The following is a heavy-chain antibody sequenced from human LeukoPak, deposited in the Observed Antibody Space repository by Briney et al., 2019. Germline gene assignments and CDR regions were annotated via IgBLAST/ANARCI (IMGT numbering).Heavy chain of an antibody. V-gene: IGHV3-9*01. D-gene: IGHD6-13*01. CDR1: GFTFDDYA. J-gene: IGHJ4*02. CDR2: ISWNSGSI. CDR3: ARGYSSSWYGLWDY. Sequence: GRSLRLSCAASGFTFDDYAMHWVRQAPGKGLEWVSGISWNSGSIGYADSVKGRFTISRDNAKNSLYLQMNSPRAEDTALYYCARGYSSSWYGLWDYWGQGTLVTVSS.